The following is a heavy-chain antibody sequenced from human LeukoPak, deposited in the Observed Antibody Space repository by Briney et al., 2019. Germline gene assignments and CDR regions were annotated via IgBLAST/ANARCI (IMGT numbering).Heavy chain of an antibody. CDR1: DDSINRDF. V-gene: IGHV4-59*01. CDR2: IRHSGRT. J-gene: IGHJ4*02. D-gene: IGHD6-19*01. Sequence: PSETLSLTCTASDDSINRDFWTWIRQPPGKGLEWIGYIRHSGRTEYNPSLQNRVTISIDRSKNQFSLRLTSVTAADTAIYYCARLPDISGWPFDYWGQEMLVTVSS. CDR3: ARLPDISGWPFDY.